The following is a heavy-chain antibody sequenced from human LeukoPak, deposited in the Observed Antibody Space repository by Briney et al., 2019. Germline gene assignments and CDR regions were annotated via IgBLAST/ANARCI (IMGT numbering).Heavy chain of an antibody. CDR3: ARSYMITFGGVISTSDY. CDR2: ISSSSSYI. Sequence: GGSLRLSCSASGFTLSDHFMDWVRQAPGKGLEWVSSISSSSSYIYYADSVKGRFTISRDNAKNSLYLQMNSLRAEDTAVYYCARSYMITFGGVISTSDYWGQGTLVPVS. D-gene: IGHD3-16*02. V-gene: IGHV3-21*01. CDR1: GFTLSDHF. J-gene: IGHJ4*02.